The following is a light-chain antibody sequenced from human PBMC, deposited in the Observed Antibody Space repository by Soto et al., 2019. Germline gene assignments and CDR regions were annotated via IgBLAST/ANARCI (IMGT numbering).Light chain of an antibody. Sequence: EIVMTQSPATXXVSPGERATXXXXASQXVSSNLAWYQQKPGQAPRLLIYGASTRATGIPARFSGSGSGTEFTLTISSLQSEDFAVYYCQQYNNWPPWTFGQGTKVEIK. CDR1: QXVSSN. J-gene: IGKJ1*01. CDR3: QQYNNWPPWT. CDR2: GAS. V-gene: IGKV3-15*01.